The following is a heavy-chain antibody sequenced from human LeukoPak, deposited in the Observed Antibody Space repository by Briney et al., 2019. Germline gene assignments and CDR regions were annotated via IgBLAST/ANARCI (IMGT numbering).Heavy chain of an antibody. Sequence: PGGSLRLSCAASGLTFSRNGMHWVRQAPGKGLEWLAFIQYDGSSKYYADSVKGRFTISRDNSKNTPYLQMNTLRVEDTAVYYCAREASTEAIHAFDPWGQGTLVTVSA. CDR2: IQYDGSSK. V-gene: IGHV3-30*02. J-gene: IGHJ5*02. CDR3: AREASTEAIHAFDP. CDR1: GLTFSRNG. D-gene: IGHD2-21*01.